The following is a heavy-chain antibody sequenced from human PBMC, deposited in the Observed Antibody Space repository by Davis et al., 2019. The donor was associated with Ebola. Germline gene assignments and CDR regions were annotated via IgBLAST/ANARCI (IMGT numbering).Heavy chain of an antibody. CDR1: GFNFDGFDDYA. CDR2: INWNGVTI. Sequence: SLKISCAASGFNFDGFDDYAMHWVRQAPGKGLEWVSGINWNGVTIGYADSVKGRFTISRDNSKNTLYLQMNSLGAEDTAVYYCAKAFFTTHPWFDYWGQGILVTVSS. V-gene: IGHV3-9*01. J-gene: IGHJ4*02. CDR3: AKAFFTTHPWFDY. D-gene: IGHD4-17*01.